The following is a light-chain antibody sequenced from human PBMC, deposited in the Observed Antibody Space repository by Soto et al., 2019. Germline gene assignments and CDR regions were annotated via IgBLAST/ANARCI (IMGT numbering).Light chain of an antibody. CDR2: DLS. V-gene: IGKV3-20*01. CDR3: QQYGSSPRT. J-gene: IGKJ2*02. CDR1: QSVSSTY. Sequence: EIVLTQSPGTLSLSPGESATLSCRASQSVSSTYLAWYQQKPGQAPSLLIYDLSRRTTGIPDRFSASGSGTDLTLTISRREPEDFAVYYCQQYGSSPRTFGQGTKLEI.